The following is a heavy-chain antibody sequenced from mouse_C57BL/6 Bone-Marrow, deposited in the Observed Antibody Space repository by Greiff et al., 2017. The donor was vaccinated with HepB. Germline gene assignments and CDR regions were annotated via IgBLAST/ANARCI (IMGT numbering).Heavy chain of an antibody. CDR3: ARPIYYDHGGFAY. Sequence: EVKVVESGGGLVKPGGSLKLSCAASGFTFSSYAMSWVRQTPEKRLEWVATISDGGSYTYYPDNVKGRFTISRDNAKNNLYLQMSHLKSEDTAMYYCARPIYYDHGGFAYWGQGTLVTVSA. CDR1: GFTFSSYA. J-gene: IGHJ3*01. V-gene: IGHV5-4*03. CDR2: ISDGGSYT. D-gene: IGHD2-4*01.